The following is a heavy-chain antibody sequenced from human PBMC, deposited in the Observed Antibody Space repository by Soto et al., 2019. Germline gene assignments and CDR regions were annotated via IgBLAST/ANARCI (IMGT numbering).Heavy chain of an antibody. J-gene: IGHJ4*02. CDR1: GESMTSTNHY. V-gene: IGHV4-39*01. D-gene: IGHD2-15*01. CDR3: ARRLAWQLPFDA. Sequence: SETLSLTCTVSGESMTSTNHYWGWIRHPPGKGLEWVATIFHTGTTYYNPSLMRRVSISVDTSKNQFSLRLNSVTAADTAFYFRARRLAWQLPFDAWGQGTLVTVDS. CDR2: IFHTGTT.